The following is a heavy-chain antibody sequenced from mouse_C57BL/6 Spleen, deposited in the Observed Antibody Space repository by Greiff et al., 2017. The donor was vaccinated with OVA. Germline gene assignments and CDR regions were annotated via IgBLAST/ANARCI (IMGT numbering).Heavy chain of an antibody. D-gene: IGHD1-1*01. V-gene: IGHV1-64*01. J-gene: IGHJ1*03. CDR3: ARTYYGSRVFPSTEYFDV. Sequence: QVQLKQPGAEQVKPGASVKLSCKASGYTFTSYWTHWVKQRPGQGLEWIGMIHPNSGSTNYNEKFKSKATLTVDKSSSTAYMQLSSLTSEDSAVYYCARTYYGSRVFPSTEYFDVWGTGTTVTVSS. CDR1: GYTFTSYW. CDR2: IHPNSGST.